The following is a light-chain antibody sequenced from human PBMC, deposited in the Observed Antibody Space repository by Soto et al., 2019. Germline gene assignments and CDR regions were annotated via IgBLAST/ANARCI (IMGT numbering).Light chain of an antibody. CDR3: QQYGRTPLT. CDR2: GAS. J-gene: IGKJ1*01. V-gene: IGKV3-20*01. Sequence: EVVLTQSPGTLPLSPGERATLSCRAGEGVSSGYLAWYQQKPGQAPRLLIYGASRRATGIPDRFSGSGSGTDFTLTISRQDPEDFAVYHCQQYGRTPLTFGQGTKV. CDR1: EGVSSGY.